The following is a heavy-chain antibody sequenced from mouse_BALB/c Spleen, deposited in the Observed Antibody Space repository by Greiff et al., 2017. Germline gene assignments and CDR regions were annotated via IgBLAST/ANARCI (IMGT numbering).Heavy chain of an antibody. V-gene: IGHV5-6*01. J-gene: IGHJ4*01. CDR2: ISSGGSYT. D-gene: IGHD1-1*02. CDR1: GFTFSSYG. CDR3: ARQGDYRAMDY. Sequence: EVQLVESGGDLVKPGGSLKLSCAASGFTFSSYGMSWVRQTPDKRLEWVATISSGGSYTYYPDSVKGRFTISRDNAKNTLYLQMSSLKSEDTAMYYCARQGDYRAMDYWGQGTSVTVSS.